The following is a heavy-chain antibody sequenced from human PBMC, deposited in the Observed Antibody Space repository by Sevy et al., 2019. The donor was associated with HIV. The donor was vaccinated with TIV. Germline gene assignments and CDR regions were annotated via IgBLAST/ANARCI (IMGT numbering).Heavy chain of an antibody. J-gene: IGHJ5*02. D-gene: IGHD3-3*01. V-gene: IGHV3-53*01. CDR2: IYSAGST. CDR3: ARGRGVFGAVAINWFDP. Sequence: GGSLRLSCAASGFTVSSSYMTWVRQPPGKGLEWVSVIYSAGSTYYADSVKGRFTISRDNSKNTLYRQMNNLRADDTAVYYCARGRGVFGAVAINWFDPWGQGALVTVSS. CDR1: GFTVSSSY.